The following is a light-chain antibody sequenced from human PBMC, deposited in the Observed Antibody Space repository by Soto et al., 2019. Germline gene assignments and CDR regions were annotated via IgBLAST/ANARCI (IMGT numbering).Light chain of an antibody. Sequence: DIQMTPSPSALSASVGDRVTVTCRASQDIRNVLGWYQQKPGKAPKRLIYAASSLRGGFPSRFSGSRSGKEFTLTISSLQPEECATYYCVQHHSFPITFGGGTKVEIK. J-gene: IGKJ4*01. CDR1: QDIRNV. V-gene: IGKV1-17*01. CDR2: AAS. CDR3: VQHHSFPIT.